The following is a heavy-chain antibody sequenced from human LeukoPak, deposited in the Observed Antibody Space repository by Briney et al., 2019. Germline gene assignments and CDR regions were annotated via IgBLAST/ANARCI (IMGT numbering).Heavy chain of an antibody. Sequence: ASVKVSCKASGYTFTSYAMNWVRQAPGQGLEWMGWINTNTGNPTYAQGFTGRFVFSLDTSGSTAYLQISSLKAEDTAVYYCARDPPSMYSSGWYSLGYWGQGTLVTVSS. D-gene: IGHD6-19*01. CDR1: GYTFTSYA. CDR2: INTNTGNP. V-gene: IGHV7-4-1*02. CDR3: ARDPPSMYSSGWYSLGY. J-gene: IGHJ4*02.